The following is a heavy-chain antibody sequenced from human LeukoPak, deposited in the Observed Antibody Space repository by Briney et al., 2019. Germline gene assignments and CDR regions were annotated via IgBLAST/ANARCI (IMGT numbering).Heavy chain of an antibody. Sequence: SGGSLRLSCAASGFTFNSYGMHWVRQAPGKGLEWVAVIWYDGSNKYYADSVEGRFTISRDNSKNTLYLQMNSLRAEDTAVYYCAKTPGGIAVAAVNYFDYWGQGTLVTVSS. D-gene: IGHD6-19*01. J-gene: IGHJ4*02. CDR3: AKTPGGIAVAAVNYFDY. V-gene: IGHV3-33*06. CDR1: GFTFNSYG. CDR2: IWYDGSNK.